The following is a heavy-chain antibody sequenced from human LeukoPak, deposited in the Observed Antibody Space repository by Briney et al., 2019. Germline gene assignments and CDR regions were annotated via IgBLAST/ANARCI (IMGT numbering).Heavy chain of an antibody. CDR3: ASSRIAAAGTQAFDY. D-gene: IGHD6-13*01. CDR2: INHSGST. V-gene: IGHV4-34*01. Sequence: SETLSLTCAVYGGSFSGYYWSWIRQPPGKGLEWIGEINHSGSTNYNPSLKSRVTISVDTSKNQFSLKLSSVTAADTAVCYCASSRIAAAGTQAFDYWGQGTLVTVSS. J-gene: IGHJ4*02. CDR1: GGSFSGYY.